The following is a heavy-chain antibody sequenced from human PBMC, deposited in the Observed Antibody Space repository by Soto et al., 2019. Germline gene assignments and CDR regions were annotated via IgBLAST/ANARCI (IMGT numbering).Heavy chain of an antibody. V-gene: IGHV1-24*01. CDR2: FDPEDGET. Sequence: ASVKVCCEVSRYSLTELSRHWVRHAPGKGLEWMGGFDPEDGETIYAQKIQARVTMTEDTSKDTAYMELSSLRSEDTAVYYCATTSKYDYIWGSYAYWGQRTLVTVSS. J-gene: IGHJ4*02. D-gene: IGHD3-16*01. CDR3: ATTSKYDYIWGSYAY. CDR1: RYSLTELS.